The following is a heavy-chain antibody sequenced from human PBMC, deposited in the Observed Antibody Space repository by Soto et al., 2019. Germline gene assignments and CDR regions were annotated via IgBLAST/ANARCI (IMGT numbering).Heavy chain of an antibody. D-gene: IGHD2-21*02. CDR1: GNSVSSNSAA. V-gene: IGHV6-1*01. CDR2: TYYRSRWYN. CDR3: ARHPSDFWFDP. J-gene: IGHJ5*02. Sequence: PSQTLSLTCAISGNSVSSNSAAWIWIRQSPSRGLEWLTRTYYRSRWYNAYAVSVKSRVTINPDTSKNQFSLKLSSVTAADTAVYFCARHPSDFWFDPWGQGTLVTVSS.